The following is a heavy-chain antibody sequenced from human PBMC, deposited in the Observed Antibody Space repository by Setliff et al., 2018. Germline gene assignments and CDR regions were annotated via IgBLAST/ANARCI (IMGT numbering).Heavy chain of an antibody. V-gene: IGHV3-48*03. J-gene: IGHJ3*02. CDR1: GFSFNNFE. Sequence: GESLKISCAASGFSFNNFEMNWVRQAPGRGLEWVSYISSSGGTIYYADSVKGRFTISRDNAKNSLYLQMNSLRAEDTALYYCASLSRSYYGASGYFSNPFDIWGQGTVVTVSS. D-gene: IGHD3-22*01. CDR2: ISSSGGTI. CDR3: ASLSRSYYGASGYFSNPFDI.